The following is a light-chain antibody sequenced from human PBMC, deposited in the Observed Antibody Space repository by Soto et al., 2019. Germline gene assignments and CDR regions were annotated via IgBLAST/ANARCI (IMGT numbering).Light chain of an antibody. CDR1: QSVSNSY. J-gene: IGKJ1*01. V-gene: IGKV3-20*01. Sequence: EIVLTQSPVTLSFSPWEIATLSCSASQSVSNSYLAWYQQKPGQAPRLLIYGASYRATGIPDRFSGSGSGTDFTHTINRLEPEDFAVYYCQQYGSSPGTFGQGTKVDI. CDR2: GAS. CDR3: QQYGSSPGT.